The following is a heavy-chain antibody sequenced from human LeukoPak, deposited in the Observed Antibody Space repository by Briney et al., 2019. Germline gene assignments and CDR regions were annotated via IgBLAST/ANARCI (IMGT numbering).Heavy chain of an antibody. CDR3: ARRPTTIFGVVITYYYYYGMDV. J-gene: IGHJ6*02. D-gene: IGHD3-3*01. V-gene: IGHV4-34*01. CDR2: INHSGST. CDR1: GGSFSGYY. Sequence: SETLSLTCAVYGGSFSGYYWSWIRQPPGKGLEWIGEINHSGSTNYNPSLKSRVTISVGTSKNQFSLKLSSVTAADTAVYYCARRPTTIFGVVITYYYYYGMDVWGQGTTVTVSS.